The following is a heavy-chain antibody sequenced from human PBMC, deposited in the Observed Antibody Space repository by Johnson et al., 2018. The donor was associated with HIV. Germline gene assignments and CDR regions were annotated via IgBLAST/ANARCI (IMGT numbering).Heavy chain of an antibody. Sequence: QVPLVESGGGLVKPGGSLRLSCAASGFTFSDYYTSWIRQAPGTGLEWVSYISSSGSTIYYADSVKGRFTISRDNAKNSLYLQMNSLRAEDTAVYYCARDRIRSSHAFDIWGQGTMVTVSS. CDR3: ARDRIRSSHAFDI. CDR1: GFTFSDYY. CDR2: ISSSGSTI. D-gene: IGHD6-6*01. J-gene: IGHJ3*02. V-gene: IGHV3-11*04.